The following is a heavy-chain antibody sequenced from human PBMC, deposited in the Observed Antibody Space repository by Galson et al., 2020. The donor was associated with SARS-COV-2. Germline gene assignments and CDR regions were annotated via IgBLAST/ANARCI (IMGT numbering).Heavy chain of an antibody. J-gene: IGHJ6*02. D-gene: IGHD6-13*01. CDR3: AAAGYYYNYYGMDI. CDR2: IDSRSSII. CDR1: GFTFSSYE. V-gene: IGHV3-48*03. Sequence: PGGSLRLSCAASGFTFSSYELNWVRQAPGKGLEWVSFIDSRSSIISYADSVKGRFTISRSNARNSLSLQMNSLRAEDSALYYCAAAGYYYNYYGMDIWGQGTTVTVSS.